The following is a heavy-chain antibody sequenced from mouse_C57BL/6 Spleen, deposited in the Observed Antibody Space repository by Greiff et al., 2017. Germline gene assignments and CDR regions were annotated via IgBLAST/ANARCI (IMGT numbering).Heavy chain of an antibody. CDR3: ARDDGSSYGSFAY. CDR1: GYTFTSYW. CDR2: IDPSDSYT. V-gene: IGHV1-69*01. D-gene: IGHD1-1*01. Sequence: QVQLQQPGAELVMPGASVKLSCKASGYTFTSYWMHWVKQRPGQGLEWIGEIDPSDSYTNYNQKFKGKSTLTVEKSSSTAYMQLSSLTSEDSAVYYCARDDGSSYGSFAYWGQGTLVTVSA. J-gene: IGHJ3*01.